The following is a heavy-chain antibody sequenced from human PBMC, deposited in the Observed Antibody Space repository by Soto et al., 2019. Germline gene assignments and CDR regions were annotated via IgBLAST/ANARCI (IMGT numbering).Heavy chain of an antibody. CDR1: GFTFRNNV. CDR2: ITGSGRDT. Sequence: GASVKVSCAASGFTFRNNVLSWVRQAPGKGLDWVSGITGSGRDTYYADSVKGRFTISRDNSKNMVFLQMNSLRAEDTALYYCAKNGLDNSPSAIDSWGPGTLVTV. V-gene: IGHV3-23*01. D-gene: IGHD2-8*01. CDR3: AKNGLDNSPSAIDS. J-gene: IGHJ4*02.